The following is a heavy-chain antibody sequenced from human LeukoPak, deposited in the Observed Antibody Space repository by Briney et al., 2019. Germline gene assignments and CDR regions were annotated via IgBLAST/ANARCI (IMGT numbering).Heavy chain of an antibody. CDR2: IYYSGST. D-gene: IGHD6-13*01. Sequence: SETLSLTCTVAGGSISSGDYYWGWIRQPPVKGLEWIGYIYYSGSTYYNPSIESRVTISVDTSKNQISLKMSSVTAADTAVYYCARHGVETFRIAAADAALFFDYWGQGTLVTVSS. J-gene: IGHJ4*02. CDR1: GGSISSGDYY. V-gene: IGHV4-30-4*01. CDR3: ARHGVETFRIAAADAALFFDY.